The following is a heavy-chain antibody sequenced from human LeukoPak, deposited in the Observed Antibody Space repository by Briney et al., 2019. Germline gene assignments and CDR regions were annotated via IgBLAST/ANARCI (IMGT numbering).Heavy chain of an antibody. CDR3: AKAGSSGWYVSLADY. Sequence: GGSLRLSCAASGFTFSSYAMSWVRQAPGKGLEWVSAISGSGGCTYYVDSVKGRFTISRDNSKITLYLQMNSLRAEDTAVYYCAKAGSSGWYVSLADYWGQGTLVTVSS. D-gene: IGHD6-19*01. CDR1: GFTFSSYA. V-gene: IGHV3-23*01. J-gene: IGHJ4*02. CDR2: ISGSGGCT.